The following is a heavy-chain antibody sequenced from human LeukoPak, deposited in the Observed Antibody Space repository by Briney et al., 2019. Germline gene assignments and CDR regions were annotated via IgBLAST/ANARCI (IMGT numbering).Heavy chain of an antibody. CDR3: ASGDYDILTGYFPFDY. CDR2: IYYSGST. V-gene: IGHV4-34*01. D-gene: IGHD3-9*01. Sequence: SETLSLTCAVYGGSFSGYYWGWIRQPPGKGLEWIGSIYYSGSTYYNPSLKSRVTISVDTSKNQFSLKLSSVTAADTAVYYCASGDYDILTGYFPFDYWGQGTLVTVSS. J-gene: IGHJ4*02. CDR1: GGSFSGYY.